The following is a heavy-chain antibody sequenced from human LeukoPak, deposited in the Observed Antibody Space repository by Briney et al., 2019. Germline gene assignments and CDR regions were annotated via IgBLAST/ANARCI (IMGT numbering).Heavy chain of an antibody. CDR1: GFTFSSYG. CDR3: ARDFSQRIAAAGTGGGFDYYYYMDV. D-gene: IGHD6-13*01. J-gene: IGHJ6*03. Sequence: GGSLRLSCAASGFTFSSYGMHWVRQAPGKGLEWVAVISYDGSNKYYADSVKGRFTISRDNSKNTLYLQMNSLRAEDTAVYYCARDFSQRIAAAGTGGGFDYYYYMDVWGKGTTVTVSS. CDR2: ISYDGSNK. V-gene: IGHV3-30*03.